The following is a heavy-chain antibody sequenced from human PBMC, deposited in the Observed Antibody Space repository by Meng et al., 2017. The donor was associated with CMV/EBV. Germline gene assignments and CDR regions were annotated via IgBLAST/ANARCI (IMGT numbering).Heavy chain of an antibody. J-gene: IGHJ4*02. V-gene: IGHV3-73*01. Sequence: SGFTLSGSAMHWVRQASGKGLEWVGRIRSKANSYATAYAASVKGRFTISRDDSKNTAYLQMNSLKTEDTAVYYCTRPSYCSGGSCGDYWGQGTLVTVSS. CDR3: TRPSYCSGGSCGDY. D-gene: IGHD2-15*01. CDR1: GFTLSGSA. CDR2: IRSKANSYAT.